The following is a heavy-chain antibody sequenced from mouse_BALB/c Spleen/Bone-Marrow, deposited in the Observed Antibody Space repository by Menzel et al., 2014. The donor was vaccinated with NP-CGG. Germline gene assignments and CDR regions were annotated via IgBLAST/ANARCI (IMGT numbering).Heavy chain of an antibody. CDR2: IDPANGNT. CDR3: ARWEYYAMEY. V-gene: IGHV14-3*02. J-gene: IGHJ4*01. Sequence: EVQLQQSGAELVKPGASVKLSCTAPGFNIKDTYMHWVKQRPEQGLEWIGRIDPANGNTKYDPKFQGKATITADPSSNTAYLQLSSLTSEDTAVYYCARWEYYAMEYWGQGTSVTVSS. CDR1: GFNIKDTY. D-gene: IGHD4-1*01.